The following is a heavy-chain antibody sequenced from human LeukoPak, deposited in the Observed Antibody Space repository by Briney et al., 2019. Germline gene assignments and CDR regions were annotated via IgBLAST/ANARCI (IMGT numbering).Heavy chain of an antibody. D-gene: IGHD3-22*01. CDR1: GFTFNTFSTYS. CDR2: ISSTGTISHSSNSPTT. Sequence: GGSLRLSCAASGFTFNTFSTYSMNWVRQAPGKGLEWVSYISSTGTISHSSNSPTTYYADSVKGRFTISRDNAKNSLYLQMNGLRADDTAVYYCASQYWPPNYYDSSGADYWGQGTLVTVSS. V-gene: IGHV3-48*01. J-gene: IGHJ4*02. CDR3: ASQYWPPNYYDSSGADY.